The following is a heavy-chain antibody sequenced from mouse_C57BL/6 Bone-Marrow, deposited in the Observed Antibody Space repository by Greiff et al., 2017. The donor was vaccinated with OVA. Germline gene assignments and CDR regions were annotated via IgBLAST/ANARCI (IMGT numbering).Heavy chain of an antibody. Sequence: QVQLQQSGPGLVQPSQSLSITCTVSGFSLTSYGVHWVRQSPGKGLEWLGVIWSGGSTDYNAAFISRLSISKDNSTSQVFFKMNSLQADDTAIYYCARMRGNYAMDYWGQGTSVTVSS. V-gene: IGHV2-2*01. J-gene: IGHJ4*01. CDR1: GFSLTSYG. CDR2: IWSGGST. CDR3: ARMRGNYAMDY.